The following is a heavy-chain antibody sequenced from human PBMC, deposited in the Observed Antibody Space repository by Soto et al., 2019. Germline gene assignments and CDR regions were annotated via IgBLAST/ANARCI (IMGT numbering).Heavy chain of an antibody. CDR3: AAPQDLYCSGGSCYAFDI. Sequence: QMQLVQSGPEVKKPGTSVKVSCKASGFTFTSSAVQWVRQARGQRLEWIVWIDVGSGNTNYAQKFQERVTLTRDMSTSPAYVELSSLRSEATAVYYFAAPQDLYCSGGSCYAFDIWGKGTMVTVSS. V-gene: IGHV1-58*01. J-gene: IGHJ3*02. CDR2: IDVGSGNT. D-gene: IGHD2-15*01. CDR1: GFTFTSSA.